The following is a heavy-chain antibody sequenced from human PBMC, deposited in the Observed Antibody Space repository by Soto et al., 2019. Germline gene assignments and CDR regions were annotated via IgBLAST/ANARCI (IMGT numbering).Heavy chain of an antibody. CDR1: GFTFNTYG. J-gene: IGHJ4*02. CDR3: AKSPNFYCSSPYCYQFYFDF. D-gene: IGHD2-21*02. Sequence: QEQLVESGGGVVQPGRSLRLSCAASGFTFNTYGMHWVRQAPGKGLEWVAVISYDGSDKYYADSVKGRFIISRDNSKNALYLQMNCLRAEATAIYYCAKSPNFYCSSPYCYQFYFDFWGQGALVTVSS. CDR2: ISYDGSDK. V-gene: IGHV3-30*18.